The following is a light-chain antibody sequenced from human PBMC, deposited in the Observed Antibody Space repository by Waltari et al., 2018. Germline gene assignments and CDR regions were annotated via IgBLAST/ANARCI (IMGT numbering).Light chain of an antibody. Sequence: QSALTQPPSASGSPGQSVTIPCPGTSTDIGVYNYVPWYQQHPGKAPKLLIYEVTERPSGVPDRFSGSKSGNTASLTVSGLQGEDEADYYCASFAGSNYLFGGGTKLTVL. CDR2: EVT. J-gene: IGLJ2*01. CDR1: STDIGVYNY. V-gene: IGLV2-8*01. CDR3: ASFAGSNYL.